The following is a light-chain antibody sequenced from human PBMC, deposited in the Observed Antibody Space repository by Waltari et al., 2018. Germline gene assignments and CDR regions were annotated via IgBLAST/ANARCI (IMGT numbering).Light chain of an antibody. J-gene: IGLJ1*01. V-gene: IGLV2-14*03. CDR1: SSDLGGYYL. CDR3: SSYSSGGTVYV. Sequence: QSALTQPASVPGSPGQPLTIPCTGTSSDLGGYYLVSWYQQLPGKAPKLIIYDVFNRPSGVSHRFFGSKSDNTASLTISGLQAEDEADYFCSSYSSGGTVYVFGSGTTVTVL. CDR2: DVF.